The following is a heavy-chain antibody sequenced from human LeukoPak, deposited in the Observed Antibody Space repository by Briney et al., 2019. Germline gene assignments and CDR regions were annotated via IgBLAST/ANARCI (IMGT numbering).Heavy chain of an antibody. CDR1: GFIFSSYG. D-gene: IGHD4-11*01. CDR3: TRVEETATTAAIIRKYSYYYYYMDV. Sequence: PGGSLRLSCAASGFIFSSYGMNWVRQAPGKGLEWVSSISSSSSYIYYADSVKGRFTISRDNAKNSLYLQMSSLRAEDTAVYYCTRVEETATTAAIIRKYSYYYYYMDVWGKGTTVTVSS. V-gene: IGHV3-21*01. CDR2: ISSSSSYI. J-gene: IGHJ6*03.